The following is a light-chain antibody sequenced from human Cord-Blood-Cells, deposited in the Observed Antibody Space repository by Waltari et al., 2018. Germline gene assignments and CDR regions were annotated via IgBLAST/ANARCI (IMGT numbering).Light chain of an antibody. Sequence: DLVMTQSPLSLPVTPGEPAPISSRFRQSLLHSTGYNYLDWYLQTPGQSPQLLIYLVTNRAAGVPDRFSGSGSGTDFTLKISRVEAEDVGVYYCMQALQTPLTFGGGTKVEIK. CDR1: QSLLHSTGYNY. CDR3: MQALQTPLT. CDR2: LVT. V-gene: IGKV2-28*01. J-gene: IGKJ4*01.